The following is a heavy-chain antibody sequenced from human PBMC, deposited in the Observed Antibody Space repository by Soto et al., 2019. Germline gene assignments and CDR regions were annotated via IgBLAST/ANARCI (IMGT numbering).Heavy chain of an antibody. V-gene: IGHV4-59*01. D-gene: IGHD3-10*01. J-gene: IGHJ5*02. CDR1: GGSISSYY. CDR2: IYYSGST. CDR3: ARVGLYGSGSSNWFDP. Sequence: QVQLQESGPGLVKPSETLSLTCTVSGGSISSYYWSWIRQPPGKGLEWIGYIYYSGSTNYNPSLKSRVTISVDTSKNQFSLKLSSVTAADTAVYYCARVGLYGSGSSNWFDPWGQGTLVTVSS.